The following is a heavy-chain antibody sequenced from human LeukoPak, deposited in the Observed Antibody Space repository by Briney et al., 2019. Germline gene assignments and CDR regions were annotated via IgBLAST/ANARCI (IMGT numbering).Heavy chain of an antibody. CDR2: ISYDGSNT. J-gene: IGHJ4*02. CDR1: GFTFSSYG. D-gene: IGHD6-19*01. V-gene: IGHV3-30*18. Sequence: GGSLRLSCAASGFTFSSYGVHWVRQAPGKGLEWMTFISYDGSNTYYADSVKGRFTISRDNSKNTLYLQMNSLRAEDTAVYYCAKDRSSGAVGFDFWGQGTLVTVSS. CDR3: AKDRSSGAVGFDF.